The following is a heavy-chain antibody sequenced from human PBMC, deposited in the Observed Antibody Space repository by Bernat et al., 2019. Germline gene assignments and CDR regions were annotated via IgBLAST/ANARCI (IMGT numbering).Heavy chain of an antibody. D-gene: IGHD3-16*01. CDR2: IKSKNVGGTT. CDR1: GFTFSNAW. Sequence: EVQLVESGGGLVKPGGSLRLSCAASGFTFSNAWMSWVRQAPGKGLEWVGRIKSKNVGGTTDYAAPVKGRFTISRDDSKNTLYLQMNSLKTEDADVYYCYSRELWDGDAVDFWGQGTMVTVSS. V-gene: IGHV3-15*01. CDR3: YSRELWDGDAVDF. J-gene: IGHJ3*01.